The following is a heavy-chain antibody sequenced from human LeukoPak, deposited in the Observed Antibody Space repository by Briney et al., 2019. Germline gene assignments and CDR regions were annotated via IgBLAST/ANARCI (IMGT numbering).Heavy chain of an antibody. CDR2: INTNTGNP. CDR3: ASFIGGYCSGGSCYGYYFDY. V-gene: IGHV7-4-1*02. J-gene: IGHJ4*02. Sequence: GASVKVSCKASGYTFTSYAMNWVRQAPGQGLEWMGWINTNTGNPTYAQGFTGRFVFSLDTSVSTAYLQISSLKAEDTAVYYCASFIGGYCSGGSCYGYYFDYWGQGTLVTVSS. D-gene: IGHD2-15*01. CDR1: GYTFTSYA.